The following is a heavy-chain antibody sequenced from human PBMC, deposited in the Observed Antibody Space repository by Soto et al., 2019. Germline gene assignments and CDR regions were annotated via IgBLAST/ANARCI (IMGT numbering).Heavy chain of an antibody. D-gene: IGHD6-19*01. J-gene: IGHJ3*02. V-gene: IGHV4-4*02. CDR1: SGSISNSSW. CDR2: IYHSGST. CDR3: ARVRAVAGTVDAFDI. Sequence: LETLSLTCAVFSGSISNSSWWSWVRQPPGKGLEWIGEIYHSGSTNYNPSLKSRVTISVDKSKNQFSLKLSSVTAADTAVYYCARVRAVAGTVDAFDIWGQGTMVTVSS.